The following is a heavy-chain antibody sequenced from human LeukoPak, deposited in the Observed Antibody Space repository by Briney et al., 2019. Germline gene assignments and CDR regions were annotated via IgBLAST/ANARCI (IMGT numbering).Heavy chain of an antibody. CDR2: IISIFGTA. V-gene: IGHV1-69*13. CDR1: GYTFTSYG. J-gene: IGHJ4*02. CDR3: ARDGGIVDY. D-gene: IGHD3-16*01. Sequence: ASVKVSCKASGYTFTSYGISWVRQAPGQGLEWMGGIISIFGTANYAQKFQGRVTITADESTSTAYMELSSLRSEDTAVYYCARDGGIVDYWGQGTLVTVSS.